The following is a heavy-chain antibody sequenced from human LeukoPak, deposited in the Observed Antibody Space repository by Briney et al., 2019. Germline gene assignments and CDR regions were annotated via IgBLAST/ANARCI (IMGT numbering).Heavy chain of an antibody. CDR1: GFTFSSYE. D-gene: IGHD1-20*01. Sequence: GGSLRLSCTASGFTFSSYEMNWVRQAPGRGLEWVSYISGDGNSIYYADFVKGRFSISRDNAKNALYLQMNSLRAEDTALYYCAKGHNWDAFDIWGQRTMVTVSS. V-gene: IGHV3-48*03. CDR3: AKGHNWDAFDI. J-gene: IGHJ3*02. CDR2: ISGDGNSI.